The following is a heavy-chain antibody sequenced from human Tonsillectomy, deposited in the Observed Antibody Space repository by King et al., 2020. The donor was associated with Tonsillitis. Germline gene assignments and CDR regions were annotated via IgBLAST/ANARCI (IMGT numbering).Heavy chain of an antibody. Sequence: QLVQSGAEVKKPGSSVKVSCTTSGGTFSSYAISWVRQAPGQGLEWMGRIVPMLDIVNYAQKFQGRVTITADKSTSTAYMELSSLRSEDTAVYYCARGRGKSYGDAFDIWGQGTMVTVSS. V-gene: IGHV1-69*04. CDR1: GGTFSSYA. J-gene: IGHJ3*02. CDR3: ARGRGKSYGDAFDI. D-gene: IGHD3-16*01. CDR2: IVPMLDIV.